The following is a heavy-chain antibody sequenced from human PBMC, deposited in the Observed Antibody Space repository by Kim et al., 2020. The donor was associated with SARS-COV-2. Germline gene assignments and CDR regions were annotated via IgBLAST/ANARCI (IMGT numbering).Heavy chain of an antibody. J-gene: IGHJ6*02. D-gene: IGHD1-26*01. V-gene: IGHV1-69*13. CDR2: IIPIFGTA. CDR1: GGTFSSYA. CDR3: ARGGSYYQAHYGMDV. Sequence: SVKVSCKASGGTFSSYAISWVRQAPGQGLEWMGGIIPIFGTANYAQKFQGRVTITADESTSTAYMELSSLRSEDTAVYYCARGGSYYQAHYGMDVWGQGTTVTVSS.